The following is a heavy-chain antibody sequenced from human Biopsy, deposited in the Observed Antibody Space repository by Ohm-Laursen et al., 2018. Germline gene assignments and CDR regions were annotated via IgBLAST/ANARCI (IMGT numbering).Heavy chain of an antibody. V-gene: IGHV1-2*02. J-gene: IGHJ4*02. CDR2: TDTINGGT. CDR3: ARGSAAGMVVALDFDV. D-gene: IGHD2-15*01. CDR1: GYSFTDYF. Sequence: EASAKVSCKTSGYSFTDYFGHWVRQAPRQGLEWKGWTDTINGGTRTAQKFQGRVTMTRDTSISTAYMELSRLTSDDAAVYYCARGSAAGMVVALDFDVWGQGTLVTVSS.